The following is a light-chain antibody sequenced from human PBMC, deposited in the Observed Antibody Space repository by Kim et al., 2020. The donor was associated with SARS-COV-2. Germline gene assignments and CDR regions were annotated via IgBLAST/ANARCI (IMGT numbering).Light chain of an antibody. Sequence: ASVGDRGNITGRASQGISSWLAWYQQKPGKAPKLLIYDASSLESGVPSRFGGSGSGTEFTLTISSLQPDDVATYYCQQYNRDSWTFGRGTKVDIK. CDR3: QQYNRDSWT. CDR2: DAS. CDR1: QGISSW. V-gene: IGKV1-5*01. J-gene: IGKJ1*01.